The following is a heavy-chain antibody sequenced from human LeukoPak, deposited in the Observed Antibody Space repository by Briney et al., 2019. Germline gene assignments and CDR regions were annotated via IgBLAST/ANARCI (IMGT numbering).Heavy chain of an antibody. CDR3: ARGHDGVVGWFTP. D-gene: IGHD2-15*01. Sequence: SETLSLTCTVSGGSISNYYWIWIRQPPGEGLQWIGHISYSGNTNYNPSLKSRVTMSVDTSRNQISLKVTSVTAADTAVYYCARGHDGVVGWFTPWGRGTLVTVSS. J-gene: IGHJ5*02. CDR1: GGSISNYY. CDR2: ISYSGNT. V-gene: IGHV4-59*01.